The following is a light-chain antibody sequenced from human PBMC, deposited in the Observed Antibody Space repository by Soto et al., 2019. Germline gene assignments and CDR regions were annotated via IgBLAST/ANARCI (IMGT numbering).Light chain of an antibody. CDR2: AAS. J-gene: IGKJ3*01. V-gene: IGKV1-27*01. Sequence: DIQMTQSPTSLSASVGDRVTITCRASQDIRNFVAWYQQKPGKAPKLLIYAASTLQSGVPSRFSGSGSGTYFTRNINSLQPEDVATYSCQKYSSVPVFGPGTKVEIK. CDR1: QDIRNF. CDR3: QKYSSVPV.